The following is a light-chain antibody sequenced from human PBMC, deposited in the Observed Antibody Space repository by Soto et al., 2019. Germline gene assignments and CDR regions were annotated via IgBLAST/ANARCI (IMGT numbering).Light chain of an antibody. CDR1: SSDVGAYNY. CDR2: EVT. J-gene: IGLJ1*01. Sequence: QSVLTQPPSASGSLGQSVTISCTGTSSDVGAYNYVPWYQQHPGEAPKLMIYEVTRRPSGVPDRFSGSKSGNTASLNVSGLQAEDEADYYCCSYADNTDYVFGTGTKVTVL. V-gene: IGLV2-8*01. CDR3: CSYADNTDYV.